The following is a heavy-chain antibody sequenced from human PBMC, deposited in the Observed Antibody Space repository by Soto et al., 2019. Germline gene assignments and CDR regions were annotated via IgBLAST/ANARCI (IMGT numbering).Heavy chain of an antibody. D-gene: IGHD3-10*01. V-gene: IGHV3-48*01. CDR2: ISSTSDSI. CDR1: GFTFSSYS. Sequence: PGGSLRLSCVASGFTFSSYSLAWVRQAPGKGLEWVSYISSTSDSIYYADPAKGRFTVSRDNAKNSLFLQMSSLRVEDTAIYYCARSILYFGEIPNFDIWGQGTLVTVSS. CDR3: ARSILYFGEIPNFDI. J-gene: IGHJ4*02.